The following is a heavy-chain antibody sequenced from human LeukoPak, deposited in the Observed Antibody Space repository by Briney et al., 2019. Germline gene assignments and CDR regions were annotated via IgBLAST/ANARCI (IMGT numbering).Heavy chain of an antibody. V-gene: IGHV4-34*01. CDR1: GGSISSYY. J-gene: IGHJ4*02. Sequence: SETLSLTCTVSGGSISSYYWSWIRQPPGKGLEWIGEINHSGSTNYNPSLKSRVTISVDTSKNQFSLKLSSVTAADTAVYYCARVSIIGGHIDYWGQGTLVTVSS. CDR3: ARVSIIGGHIDY. CDR2: INHSGST. D-gene: IGHD2-15*01.